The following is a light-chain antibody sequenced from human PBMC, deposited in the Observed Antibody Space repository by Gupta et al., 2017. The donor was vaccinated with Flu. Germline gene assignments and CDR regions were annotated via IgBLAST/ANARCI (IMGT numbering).Light chain of an antibody. CDR3: SSYTRISTAV. Sequence: SVTISGTGTSTDVGAFPRNSCYQHPPSTAHDLMIYGVHERPAGVADRFSGSTCSNTSSLTISGLPAEDEDNYYCSSYTRISTAVFGGGTKLTVL. CDR1: STDVGAFPR. V-gene: IGLV2-18*02. CDR2: GVH. J-gene: IGLJ2*01.